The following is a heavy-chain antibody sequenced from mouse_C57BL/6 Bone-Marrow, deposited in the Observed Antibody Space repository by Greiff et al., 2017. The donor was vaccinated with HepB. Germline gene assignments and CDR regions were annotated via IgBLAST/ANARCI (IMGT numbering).Heavy chain of an antibody. CDR3: ARRTYSLAMDY. CDR1: GFTFSDYG. V-gene: IGHV5-15*01. D-gene: IGHD1-1*01. J-gene: IGHJ4*01. CDR2: ISNLAYSI. Sequence: EVKLMESGGGLVQPGGSLKLSCAASGFTFSDYGMAWVRQAPRKGPEWVAFISNLAYSIYYADTVTGRFTISRENAKNTLYLEMSSLRSEDTAMYYCARRTYSLAMDYWGQGTSVTVSS.